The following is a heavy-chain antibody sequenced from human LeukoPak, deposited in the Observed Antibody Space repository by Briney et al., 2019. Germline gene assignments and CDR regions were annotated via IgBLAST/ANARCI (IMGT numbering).Heavy chain of an antibody. D-gene: IGHD5-18*01. CDR3: AREGGYSYGYYYFDY. CDR1: GFTFSSYG. CDR2: IWYDGSNK. J-gene: IGHJ4*02. V-gene: IGHV3-33*01. Sequence: GGSLRLSCAASGFTFSSYGMHWVRQAPGKGLEWVAVIWYDGSNKYYADSVKGRFTISRDNSKNTLYLQMNSLRAEDTAVYYCAREGGYSYGYYYFDYWGQGTLVTVSS.